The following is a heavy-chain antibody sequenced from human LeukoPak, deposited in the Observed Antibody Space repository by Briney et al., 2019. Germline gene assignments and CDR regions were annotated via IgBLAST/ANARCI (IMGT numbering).Heavy chain of an antibody. CDR1: GGSISSYY. V-gene: IGHV4-4*07. J-gene: IGHJ4*02. CDR3: ARENSGSYREFDY. D-gene: IGHD1-26*01. Sequence: PSETLSLTCTVSGGSISSYYWSWIRQPAGKGLEWIGRIYTSGSTDYNASLKSRVSMSVDTSKNQFSLKLSSVTAADTAVFYCARENSGSYREFDYWGQGTLVTVSS. CDR2: IYTSGST.